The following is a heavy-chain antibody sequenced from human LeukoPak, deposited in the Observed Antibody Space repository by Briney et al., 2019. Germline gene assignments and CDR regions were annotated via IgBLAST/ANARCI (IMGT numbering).Heavy chain of an antibody. CDR2: IYYSGST. CDR3: AVAPWAGMDV. D-gene: IGHD7-27*01. J-gene: IGHJ6*02. V-gene: IGHV4-59*01. Sequence: SETLSITCTVSGGSISSYYWSWIRQPPGKGLEWIGYIYYSGSTNYNPSLKSRVTISVDTSKNQFSLKLSSVTAADTAVYYCAVAPWAGMDVWGQGTTVTVSS. CDR1: GGSISSYY.